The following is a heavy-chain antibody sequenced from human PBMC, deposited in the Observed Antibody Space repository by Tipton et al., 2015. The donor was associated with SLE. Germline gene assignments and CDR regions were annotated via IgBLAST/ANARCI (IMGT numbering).Heavy chain of an antibody. Sequence: QLVQSGAEVKKPGASVKVSCKASGYTFTSYGISWVRQAPGQGLEWMGWISAYNGNTNYAQKLRGRVTMTTDTSTSTAYMELRSLRSDDTAVYYCARFRPSRTKTITIFEHWGQGTLVTVSS. D-gene: IGHD3-3*01. J-gene: IGHJ1*01. CDR1: GYTFTSYG. CDR2: ISAYNGNT. V-gene: IGHV1-18*01. CDR3: ARFRPSRTKTITIFEH.